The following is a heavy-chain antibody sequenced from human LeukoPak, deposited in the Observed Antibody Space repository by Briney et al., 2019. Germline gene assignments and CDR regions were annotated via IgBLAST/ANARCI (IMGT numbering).Heavy chain of an antibody. CDR3: AKGHYYGSGSLDY. V-gene: IGHV3-13*01. CDR1: GFAFSIYD. CDR2: IGTTDNT. Sequence: PGGSLRLSCAASGFAFSIYDMHWVRQPTGKGLEWVSAIGTTDNTYYIDSVKGRFTISRENAKNSLYLQMNSLRAEDTAVYYCAKGHYYGSGSLDYWGQGTLVTVSS. D-gene: IGHD3-10*01. J-gene: IGHJ4*02.